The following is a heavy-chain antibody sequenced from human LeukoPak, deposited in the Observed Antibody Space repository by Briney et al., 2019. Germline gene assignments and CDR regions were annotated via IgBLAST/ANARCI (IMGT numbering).Heavy chain of an antibody. D-gene: IGHD1-26*01. J-gene: IGHJ4*02. CDR2: ICYSGST. CDR1: GGSISSSSYY. V-gene: IGHV4-39*01. CDR3: ARLAPTGANVDY. Sequence: SETLSLTCTVSGGSISSSSYYWGWIRQPPGKGLEWIGSICYSGSTYYNPSLKSRVTISVDTSKNQFSLKLSSVTAADTAVYYCARLAPTGANVDYWGQGTLVTVSS.